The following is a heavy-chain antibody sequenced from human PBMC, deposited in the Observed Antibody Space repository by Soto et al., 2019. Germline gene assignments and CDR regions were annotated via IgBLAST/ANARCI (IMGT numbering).Heavy chain of an antibody. CDR3: ARYYVSGSYFDS. CDR1: GGSMSSSNW. J-gene: IGHJ5*01. D-gene: IGHD3-10*01. CDR2: IYQSGST. Sequence: SETLSLTCAVSGGSMSSSNWWSWVRQPPGKGLEWIGEIYQSGSTNYDSSLKSRVTISVDKSKNQFSLKLNSVTAADTAVYYCARYYVSGSYFDSWGQGTLVTVS. V-gene: IGHV4-4*02.